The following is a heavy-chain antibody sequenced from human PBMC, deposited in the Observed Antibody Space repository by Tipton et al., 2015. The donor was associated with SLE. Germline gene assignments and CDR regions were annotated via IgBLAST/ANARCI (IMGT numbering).Heavy chain of an antibody. Sequence: TLSLTCSVSGGSITSSDFSWGWIRQPPGEGLESIGSIYYSGSTNYNPSLKSRVTISVDTSKNQFSLKMRSVTAADTAVYYCARGRIAVAGNHFDYWGQGTLVAVSS. V-gene: IGHV4-39*07. CDR2: IYYSGST. CDR1: GGSITSSDFS. CDR3: ARGRIAVAGNHFDY. D-gene: IGHD6-19*01. J-gene: IGHJ4*02.